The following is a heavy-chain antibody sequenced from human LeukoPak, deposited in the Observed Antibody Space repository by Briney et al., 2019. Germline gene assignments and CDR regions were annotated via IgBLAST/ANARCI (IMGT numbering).Heavy chain of an antibody. CDR2: IIPILGIV. D-gene: IGHD2-2*01. Sequence: SVKVSCKASGGTFSSYTISWVRQAPGQGLEWMGRIIPILGIVNYAQKFQGRVTITADKSTSTAYMELSSLRSEDTAVYYCAREPSYCSSTSCYVTLWWFDPWGQGTLVTVSS. V-gene: IGHV1-69*04. J-gene: IGHJ5*02. CDR1: GGTFSSYT. CDR3: AREPSYCSSTSCYVTLWWFDP.